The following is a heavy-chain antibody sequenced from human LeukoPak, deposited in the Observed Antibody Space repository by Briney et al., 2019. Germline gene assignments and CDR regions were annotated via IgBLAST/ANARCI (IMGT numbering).Heavy chain of an antibody. CDR3: ARDPGNAGLYYYYMYV. CDR2: IYYSGST. V-gene: IGHV4-59*01. Sequence: PPETLSLTCTVSAGSISSYYWSWIRQPPGKGLEWIGYIYYSGSTNYNPSLKSRVTISVDTSKNQFSLKLSSVTAADTAVYYCARDPGNAGLYYYYMYVWGKGTTVTVSS. J-gene: IGHJ6*03. CDR1: AGSISSYY.